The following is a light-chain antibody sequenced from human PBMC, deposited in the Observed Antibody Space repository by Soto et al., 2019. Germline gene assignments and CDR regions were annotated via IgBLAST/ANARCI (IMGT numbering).Light chain of an antibody. V-gene: IGLV2-8*01. Sequence: QSALAQPPSASGSPGQSVTISCTGSGSDIGAYNFVSWYQQHPGKAPKLMIFGVTERPSGVPDRFSGSKSGNTASLTVSGLQAEDEADYYCCSYAGSSTYVFGTGTKVTVL. CDR1: GSDIGAYNF. CDR2: GVT. CDR3: CSYAGSSTYV. J-gene: IGLJ1*01.